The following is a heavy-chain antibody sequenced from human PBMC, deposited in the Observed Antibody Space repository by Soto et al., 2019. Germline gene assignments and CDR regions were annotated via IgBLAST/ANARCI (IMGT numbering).Heavy chain of an antibody. V-gene: IGHV1-69*13. D-gene: IGHD3-3*01. CDR3: ARGVTIFGVVILPAMGYYGMDV. Sequence: SVKVSCKASGGTFSSYAISWVRQAPGQGLEWMGGIIPIFGTANYAQKFQGRVTITADESTSTAYMELSSLRSGDTAVYYCARGVTIFGVVILPAMGYYGMDVWGPGTTVTVYS. CDR2: IIPIFGTA. CDR1: GGTFSSYA. J-gene: IGHJ6*02.